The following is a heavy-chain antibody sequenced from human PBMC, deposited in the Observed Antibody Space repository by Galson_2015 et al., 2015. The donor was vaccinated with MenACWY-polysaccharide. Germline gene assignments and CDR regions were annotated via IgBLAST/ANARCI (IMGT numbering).Heavy chain of an antibody. J-gene: IGHJ4*02. CDR2: TYYRSKWYK. Sequence: CAISGDSVPSNNAAWNWIRQSPSRGLEWLGRTYYRSKWYKYYAASVKGRITINVDTSKNQFSLQLTSVTPEDTAMYYCASQGIAVAGVIDYWGQGILVTVSS. D-gene: IGHD6-19*01. CDR3: ASQGIAVAGVIDY. V-gene: IGHV6-1*01. CDR1: GDSVPSNNAA.